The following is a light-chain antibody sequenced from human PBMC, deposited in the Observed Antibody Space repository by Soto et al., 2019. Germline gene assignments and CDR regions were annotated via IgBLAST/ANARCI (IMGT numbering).Light chain of an antibody. CDR1: QNVNIW. CDR2: KTS. CDR3: LQYNSHPYT. Sequence: DIQVTQSPSTLSAYVGDRVIITCRASQNVNIWLAWYQQRPREAPKLLIYKTSRLESGVPSRFSGSGSGTEFPLTISSLEPDDFGTYFCLQYNSHPYTFGQGTKLEIK. V-gene: IGKV1-5*03. J-gene: IGKJ2*01.